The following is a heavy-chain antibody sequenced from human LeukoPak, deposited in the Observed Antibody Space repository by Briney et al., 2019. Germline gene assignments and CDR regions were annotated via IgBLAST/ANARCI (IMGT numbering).Heavy chain of an antibody. D-gene: IGHD6-13*01. Sequence: GGSLGLSCAASGFTFSSYAMHWVRQAPGKGLEWVAVISYDGSNKYYADSVKGRFTISRDNSKNTLYLQMNSLRAEDTAVYYCAGTTSSSDFDYWGQGTLVTVSS. CDR2: ISYDGSNK. V-gene: IGHV3-30-3*01. CDR1: GFTFSSYA. J-gene: IGHJ4*02. CDR3: AGTTSSSDFDY.